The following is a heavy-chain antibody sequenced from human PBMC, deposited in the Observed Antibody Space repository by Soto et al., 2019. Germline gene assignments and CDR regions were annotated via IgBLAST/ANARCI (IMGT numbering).Heavy chain of an antibody. V-gene: IGHV3-15*01. J-gene: IGHJ4*02. D-gene: IGHD3-3*01. CDR2: IKSKTDGGTA. CDR1: GFTFSNAW. Sequence: GGSLRLSCAASGFTFSNAWMSWVRQAPGKGLEWVGRIKSKTDGGTADYAAPVKGRFTISRDDSKNTLYLQMNSLKTEDTAVYYCARFRDFWSGYPPDYWGQGTLVTVSS. CDR3: ARFRDFWSGYPPDY.